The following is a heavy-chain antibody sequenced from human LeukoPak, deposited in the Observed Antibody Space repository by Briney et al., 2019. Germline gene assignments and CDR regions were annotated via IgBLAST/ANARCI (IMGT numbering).Heavy chain of an antibody. V-gene: IGHV4-61*05. CDR2: IYYSGST. CDR1: GGSISSNSYY. D-gene: IGHD5-12*01. CDR3: AGGYDPDSFDY. Sequence: SETLSLTCTVSGGSISSNSYYWGWIRQPPGKGLEWIGYIYYSGSTNYNPSLKSRVTISVDTSKNQFSLKLSSVTAADTAVYYCAGGYDPDSFDYWGQGTLVTVSS. J-gene: IGHJ4*02.